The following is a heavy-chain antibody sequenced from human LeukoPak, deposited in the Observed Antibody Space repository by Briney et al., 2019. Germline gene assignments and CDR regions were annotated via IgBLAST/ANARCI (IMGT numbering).Heavy chain of an antibody. D-gene: IGHD3-22*01. CDR1: GFTFDDYA. CDR3: AKGTYYYDSSGSLGYYFDY. J-gene: IGHJ4*02. V-gene: IGHV3-9*01. CDR2: ISWNSGSI. Sequence: GGSLSLSCAASGFTFDDYAMHWVRQAPGKGLEWVSGISWNSGSIGYADSVKGRFTISRDNAKNSLYLQMNSLRAEDTALYYCAKGTYYYDSSGSLGYYFDYWGQGTLVTVSS.